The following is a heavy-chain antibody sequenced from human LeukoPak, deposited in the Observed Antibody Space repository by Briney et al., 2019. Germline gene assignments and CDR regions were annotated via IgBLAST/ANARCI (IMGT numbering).Heavy chain of an antibody. V-gene: IGHV2-5*02. CDR3: AHRPGRGIPAAH. CDR2: IYWDDDR. J-gene: IGHJ1*01. CDR1: GFSLSTGGAG. Sequence: SGPTLVNPTQTLTLTCTFSGFSLSTGGAGVGWIRQPPGKALEWLALIYWDDDRRYSPSLKSRVTITKDTSENQVVLTMTNMDPVDTATYFCAHRPGRGIPAAHWGQGTLVTVSS. D-gene: IGHD2-21*01.